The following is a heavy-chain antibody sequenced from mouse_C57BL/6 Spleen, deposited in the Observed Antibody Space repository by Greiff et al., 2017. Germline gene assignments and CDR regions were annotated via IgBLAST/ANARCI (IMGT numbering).Heavy chain of an antibody. D-gene: IGHD2-3*01. V-gene: IGHV1-61*01. CDR3: ARGDGYYYAMGY. Sequence: QVQLQQPGAELVRPGSSVKLSCKASGYTFTSYWMDWVKQRPGQGLEWIGNIYPSDSETHYNQKFKDKATLTVDKSSSTAYMQLSSLTSEDSAVYYCARGDGYYYAMGYWGQGTSVTVSS. CDR1: GYTFTSYW. CDR2: IYPSDSET. J-gene: IGHJ4*01.